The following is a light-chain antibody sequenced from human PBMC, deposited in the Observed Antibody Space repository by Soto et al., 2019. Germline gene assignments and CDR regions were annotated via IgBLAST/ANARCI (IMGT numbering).Light chain of an antibody. J-gene: IGKJ1*01. CDR2: GAS. V-gene: IGKV3-15*01. Sequence: ELVMTQSPATLSVSPGERANLSCRASQSVSSNLAWYQQKPGQAPRLLIYGASTRATGIPARFSGSGSGTEFTLTISSLQSEDFAVYYCQQYNNWPPWTFGQGTKVDNK. CDR1: QSVSSN. CDR3: QQYNNWPPWT.